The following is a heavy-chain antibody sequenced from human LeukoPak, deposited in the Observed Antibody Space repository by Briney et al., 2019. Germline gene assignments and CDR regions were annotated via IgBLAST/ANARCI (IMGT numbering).Heavy chain of an antibody. CDR2: INPNSGGT. CDR3: ARGERWLQNY. Sequence: GASVKVSCKTSGYTSTGYYMHWVRQAPGQGLEWMGWINPNSGGTNYAQKFQGRVTMTRDTSISTAYMELSRLRPDDTAVYYCARGERWLQNYWGQGTLVTVSS. CDR1: GYTSTGYY. J-gene: IGHJ4*02. V-gene: IGHV1-2*02. D-gene: IGHD5-24*01.